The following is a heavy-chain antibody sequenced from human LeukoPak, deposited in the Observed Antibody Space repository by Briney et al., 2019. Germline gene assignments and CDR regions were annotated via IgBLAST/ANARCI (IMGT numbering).Heavy chain of an antibody. CDR3: ARDYDYGGNSRWFDL. CDR1: GGSLSASA. Sequence: PSETLSLTCGVSGGSLSASAWSWIRQSPGKGLEWIGEVTDLGITKYSPSLKSRVTISIDTSKNQFSLRVTSMTAADTAVYYCARDYDYGGNSRWFDLWGQGTLVTVSS. D-gene: IGHD4-23*01. J-gene: IGHJ5*02. CDR2: VTDLGIT. V-gene: IGHV4-34*01.